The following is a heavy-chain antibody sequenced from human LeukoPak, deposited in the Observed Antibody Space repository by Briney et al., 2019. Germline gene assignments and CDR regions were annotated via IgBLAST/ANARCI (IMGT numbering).Heavy chain of an antibody. CDR1: GFTFSSYW. J-gene: IGHJ4*02. CDR3: AREYAFGGVIVIRAYYFDY. CDR2: IKQDGSEK. D-gene: IGHD3-16*02. V-gene: IGHV3-7*01. Sequence: PGGSLRLSCAASGFTFSSYWMSWVRQAPGKGLEWVANIKQDGSEKYYVDSVKGRFTISRDNAKNSLYLQMNSLRAEDTAVYYCAREYAFGGVIVIRAYYFDYWGQGTLVTVSS.